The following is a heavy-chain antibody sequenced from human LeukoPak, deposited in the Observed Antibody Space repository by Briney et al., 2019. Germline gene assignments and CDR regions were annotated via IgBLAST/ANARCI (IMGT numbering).Heavy chain of an antibody. D-gene: IGHD2-2*01. Sequence: VASVKVSCTTSGGTFSSHAISWVRQAPGQGLEWMGGIIPIFGTANYAQKFQGRVTITADKFTNKVYMELSSLRSDDTAIYFCARVNGYCSSISCFLDYWGQGTLVTVSS. CDR2: IIPIFGTA. CDR1: GGTFSSHA. J-gene: IGHJ4*02. CDR3: ARVNGYCSSISCFLDY. V-gene: IGHV1-69*06.